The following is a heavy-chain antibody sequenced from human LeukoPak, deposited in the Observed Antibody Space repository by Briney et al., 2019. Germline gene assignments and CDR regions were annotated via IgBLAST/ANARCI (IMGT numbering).Heavy chain of an antibody. CDR2: IYSGGST. D-gene: IGHD6-13*01. Sequence: GGSLRLTCAASGFTFDYYAMSWVRQAPGKGLEWVSVIYSGGSTYYADSVKGRFTISRDNSKNTLYLQMNSLRAEDTAVYYCARDGVGSSWYFDYWGQGTLVTVSS. V-gene: IGHV3-53*01. CDR1: GFTFDYYA. CDR3: ARDGVGSSWYFDY. J-gene: IGHJ4*02.